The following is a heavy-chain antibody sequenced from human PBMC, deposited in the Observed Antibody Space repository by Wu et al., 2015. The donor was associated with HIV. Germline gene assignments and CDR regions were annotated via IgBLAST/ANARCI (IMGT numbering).Heavy chain of an antibody. CDR3: ARGIYSTGTGYFDF. V-gene: IGHV1-18*01. CDR2: ISVYSL. J-gene: IGHJ4*02. Sequence: QVQLVQSGADVKKPGASVKVSCKTFGYTFYNYGIVWVRQAPGQGLEWLAWISVYSLHYGVNFRGRVTTSIDTSTSTAYLELRKSDIWRHGRVYCARGIYSTGTGYFDFWGQGTXVTVPP. D-gene: IGHD1-1*01. CDR1: GYTFYNYG.